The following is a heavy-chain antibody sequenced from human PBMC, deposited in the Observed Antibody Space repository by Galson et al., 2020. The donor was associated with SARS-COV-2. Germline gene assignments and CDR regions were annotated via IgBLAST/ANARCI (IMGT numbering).Heavy chain of an antibody. Sequence: SETLSLNCAVSGTSISSGSYSWNWIRQPPGKGLEWIGYISHSGGTYYNPFLKSRVTISGDRSKNQVSLRLSSVTAADTAVYYCARLHYGEYAPEAFDIWGPGTRVTVAS. V-gene: IGHV4-30-2*01. CDR3: ARLHYGEYAPEAFDI. CDR2: ISHSGGT. J-gene: IGHJ3*02. D-gene: IGHD4-17*01. CDR1: GTSISSGSYS.